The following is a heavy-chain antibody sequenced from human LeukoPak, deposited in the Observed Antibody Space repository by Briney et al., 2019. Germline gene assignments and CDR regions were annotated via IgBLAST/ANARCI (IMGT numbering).Heavy chain of an antibody. Sequence: PGESLRLSCAASGFHFRTYGMHWVRQAPGKGLEWVSGISGRGGSTYHADSVKGRFTISRDNSKNTLYLQMQSLRAEDTAVYYCAKVMLDQVRGAFDIWGQGTMVTVSS. J-gene: IGHJ3*02. CDR1: GFHFRTYG. CDR3: AKVMLDQVRGAFDI. V-gene: IGHV3-23*01. D-gene: IGHD3-10*02. CDR2: ISGRGGST.